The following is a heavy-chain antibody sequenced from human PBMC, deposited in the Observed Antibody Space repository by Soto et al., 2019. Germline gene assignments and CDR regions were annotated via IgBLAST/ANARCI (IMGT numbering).Heavy chain of an antibody. V-gene: IGHV4-34*01. J-gene: IGHJ3*02. CDR3: ARVGGDGYNYVDAFDI. CDR1: GGSFSGYY. CDR2: INHSGST. Sequence: QVQLQQWGAGLLKPSETLSLTCAVYGGSFSGYYWSWIRQPPGKGLEWIGEINHSGSTNYNPSLKSRVTISVDTSKNQFSLKLSSVTAADTAVYYCARVGGDGYNYVDAFDIWGQGTMVTVSS. D-gene: IGHD5-12*01.